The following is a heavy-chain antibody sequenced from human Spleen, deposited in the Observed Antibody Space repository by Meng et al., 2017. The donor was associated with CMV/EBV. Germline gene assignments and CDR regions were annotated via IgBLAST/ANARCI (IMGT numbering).Heavy chain of an antibody. CDR1: GFTFSSYG. D-gene: IGHD3-22*01. CDR2: IRYDGITT. CDR3: AKDQDYDSTGYYYLDN. J-gene: IGHJ4*02. V-gene: IGHV3-30*02. Sequence: GESLKISCAASGFTFSSYGMHWVRQAPGKGLEWVTFIRYDGITTNYLDSVKGRFTISRDNSKNTLYLQMISLRAEDTAVYYCAKDQDYDSTGYYYLDNWGQGTLVTVSS.